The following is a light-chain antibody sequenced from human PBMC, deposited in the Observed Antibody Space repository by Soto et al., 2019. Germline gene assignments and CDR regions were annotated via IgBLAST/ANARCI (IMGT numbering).Light chain of an antibody. V-gene: IGKV3-20*01. CDR2: DAS. J-gene: IGKJ1*01. CDR3: QQYGSSFWT. CDR1: QSVSSSF. Sequence: EIVLTQSPGTLSLSPGERATLSCRASQSVSSSFLAWYQQKPGQAPRLLIYDASNRATGIPDRFSGSGSGTDFTLTIDRLEPEDFAVYYCQQYGSSFWTFGQGTKVDIK.